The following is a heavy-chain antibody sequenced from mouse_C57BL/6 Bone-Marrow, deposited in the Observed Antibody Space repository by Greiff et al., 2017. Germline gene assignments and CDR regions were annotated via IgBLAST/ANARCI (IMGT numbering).Heavy chain of an antibody. V-gene: IGHV1-26*01. Sequence: VQLQQSGPELVKPGASVKISCKASGYTFTDYYMNWVKQSHGKSLEWIGDINPNNGGTSYNQKFKGKATLTVDKSSSTAYMELRSLTSEDSAVYYCAREEVLLLRPGYFDYWGQGTTLTVSS. J-gene: IGHJ2*01. D-gene: IGHD1-1*01. CDR3: AREEVLLLRPGYFDY. CDR2: INPNNGGT. CDR1: GYTFTDYY.